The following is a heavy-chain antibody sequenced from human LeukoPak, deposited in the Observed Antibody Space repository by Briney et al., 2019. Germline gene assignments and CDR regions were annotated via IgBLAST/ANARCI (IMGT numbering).Heavy chain of an antibody. V-gene: IGHV3-23*01. CDR3: ARPFYYDNNGGEGMDV. Sequence: GGSLRLSCAASGFTFSSYAMSWVRQAPGKGLEWVSGISGSGGSTYYADSVKGRFTISRDNSNNTLYLQMNSLRAEDTAVYYCARPFYYDNNGGEGMDVWGQGTTVTVSS. CDR2: ISGSGGST. J-gene: IGHJ6*02. D-gene: IGHD3-22*01. CDR1: GFTFSSYA.